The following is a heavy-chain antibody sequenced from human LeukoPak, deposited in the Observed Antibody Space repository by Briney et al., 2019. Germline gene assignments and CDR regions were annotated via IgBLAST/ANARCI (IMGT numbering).Heavy chain of an antibody. CDR3: AKAIGYDLQAGLDY. J-gene: IGHJ4*02. D-gene: IGHD6-13*01. CDR1: GFAVSDYT. Sequence: GGSLRLSCAASGFAVSDYTMNWVRQAPGKGLEWISSISRSQTYIYYADSVKGRFAISKDNAKNSLYLQMNSLRAEDMALYYCAKAIGYDLQAGLDYWGQGTLVTVSS. V-gene: IGHV3-21*04. CDR2: ISRSQTYI.